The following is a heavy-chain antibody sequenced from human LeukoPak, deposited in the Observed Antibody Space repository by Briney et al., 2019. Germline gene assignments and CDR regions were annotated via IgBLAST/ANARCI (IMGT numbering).Heavy chain of an antibody. CDR2: INSDESTT. J-gene: IGHJ4*02. CDR3: ARDPGTAMGRALDY. D-gene: IGHD5-18*01. V-gene: IGHV3-74*01. CDR1: GFTFSNYW. Sequence: GGSLRLSCEASGFTFSNYWMHWVRQAPGKGLVWVSRINSDESTTTYADSAKGRFTISRDNAKNTLYLQMNSLRAEDTAVYYCARDPGTAMGRALDYWGQGTLVTVSS.